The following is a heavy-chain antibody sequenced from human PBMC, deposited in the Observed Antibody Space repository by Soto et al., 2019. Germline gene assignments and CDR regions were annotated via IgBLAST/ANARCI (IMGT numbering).Heavy chain of an antibody. CDR2: IIPIFGTA. V-gene: IGHV1-69*13. CDR1: GGTFSSYA. Sequence: SVKVSCKASGGTFSSYAISWVRQAPGQGLEWMGGIIPIFGTANYAQKFQGRVTITADESTSTAYMELSSLRSEDTAVYYCARDSRYDFWSGYSIRPYYYGMDVWGQGTTVTVSS. J-gene: IGHJ6*02. D-gene: IGHD3-3*01. CDR3: ARDSRYDFWSGYSIRPYYYGMDV.